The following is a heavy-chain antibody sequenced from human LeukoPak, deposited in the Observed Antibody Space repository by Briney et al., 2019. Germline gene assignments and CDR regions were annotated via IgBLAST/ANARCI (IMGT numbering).Heavy chain of an antibody. J-gene: IGHJ4*02. V-gene: IGHV3-64*01. CDR1: GFTFSSYA. D-gene: IGHD2-8*01. CDR2: ISINGRST. Sequence: GGSLRLSCAASGFTFSSYAMHWVRQAPGEGLECVSAISINGRSTYYANSVKGRFTISRDNSKNTLYFQMGSLRAEDMAVYYCARVFGGHTNGLDYWGQGTLVTVSS. CDR3: ARVFGGHTNGLDY.